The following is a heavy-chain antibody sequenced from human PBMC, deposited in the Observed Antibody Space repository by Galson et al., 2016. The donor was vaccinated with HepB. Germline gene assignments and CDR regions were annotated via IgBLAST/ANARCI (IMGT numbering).Heavy chain of an antibody. Sequence: SLRLSCAASGLSFNTYSMHWVRQAPGKGLEWVAAITSAGDKQYYTGSVRGRFTISRDNSNNMMYLQMNRLRPEDTSVYYCARDAMGRGSGSYSAFDYWGQGTLVAVSS. CDR2: ITSAGDKQ. CDR1: GLSFNTYS. V-gene: IGHV3-30*04. CDR3: ARDAMGRGSGSYSAFDY. J-gene: IGHJ4*02. D-gene: IGHD1-26*01.